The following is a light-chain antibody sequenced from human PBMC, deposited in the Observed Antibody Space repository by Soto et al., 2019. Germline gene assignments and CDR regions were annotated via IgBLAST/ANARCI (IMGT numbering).Light chain of an antibody. V-gene: IGLV2-14*03. CDR1: SSDVGSYNF. CDR2: DVN. CDR3: TSYTNSGTYI. Sequence: QSALTQPASVSGSPGQSITISCTGTSSDVGSYNFVSWYQHHPGKVPKLIISDVNNRPSGISNRFSGSKSDNTASLTISGLQAEDEADYYCTSYTNSGTYILGTGTKLTVL. J-gene: IGLJ1*01.